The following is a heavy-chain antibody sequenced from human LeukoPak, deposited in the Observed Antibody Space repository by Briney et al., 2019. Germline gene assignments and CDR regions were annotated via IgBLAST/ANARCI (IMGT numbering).Heavy chain of an antibody. V-gene: IGHV1-18*04. D-gene: IGHD2-15*01. Sequence: GASVKVSCKASGYTFTSYGISWVQQAPGQGLEWMGWISAYNGNTNYAQKLQGRVTMTTDTSTSTAYMELRSLRSDDTAVYYCARDRRYCSGGSCFDIDYWGQGTLVTVSS. J-gene: IGHJ4*02. CDR1: GYTFTSYG. CDR3: ARDRRYCSGGSCFDIDY. CDR2: ISAYNGNT.